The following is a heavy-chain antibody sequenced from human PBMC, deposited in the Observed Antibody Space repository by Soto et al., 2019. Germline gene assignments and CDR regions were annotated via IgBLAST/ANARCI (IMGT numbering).Heavy chain of an antibody. J-gene: IGHJ6*02. CDR2: VSANNGHT. CDR1: GFTFSNYG. V-gene: IGHV1-18*01. D-gene: IGHD5-18*01. Sequence: AAVKFSCQASGFTFSNYGLNWVRRAPGQGLEWMGWVSANNGHTNYAHNLQGRVSMTTDTSASTAYMALRGLTFDDTAVYYCARDIERATAKDFFYYYAMDVWGQGTTVTVSS. CDR3: ARDIERATAKDFFYYYAMDV.